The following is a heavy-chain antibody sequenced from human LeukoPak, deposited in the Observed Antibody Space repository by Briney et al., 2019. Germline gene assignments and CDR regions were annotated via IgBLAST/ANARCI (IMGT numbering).Heavy chain of an antibody. J-gene: IGHJ4*02. CDR3: ARGGGYSSSRYWPDY. V-gene: IGHV1-8*03. Sequence: ASVKVSCKASGYTFTSYDINWVRQATGQGLEGIGGMNPNSGNTGYAQKFQGRVTITRNTSISTAYMELSSLRSEDTAVYYCARGGGYSSSRYWPDYWGQGTLVTVSS. D-gene: IGHD6-13*01. CDR2: MNPNSGNT. CDR1: GYTFTSYD.